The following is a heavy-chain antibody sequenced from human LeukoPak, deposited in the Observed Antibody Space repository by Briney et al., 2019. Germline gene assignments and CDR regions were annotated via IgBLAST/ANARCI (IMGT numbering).Heavy chain of an antibody. J-gene: IGHJ1*01. CDR3: ARRLATAGARNEYFDH. CDR2: INFRGNT. Sequence: QPSETLSLTCTVSGGSIGSGSYYWGWIRQPPGKGLEWIGSINFRGNTYYNPSLKSRATMSVDTSKKQFSLQLSSVTAADTAIYYCARRLATAGARNEYFDHWGQGSLVTVPS. V-gene: IGHV4-39*01. D-gene: IGHD6-13*01. CDR1: GGSIGSGSYY.